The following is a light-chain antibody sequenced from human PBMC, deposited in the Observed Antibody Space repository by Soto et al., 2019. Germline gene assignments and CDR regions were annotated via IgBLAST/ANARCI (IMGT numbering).Light chain of an antibody. CDR3: MQVLQTPT. CDR1: QSLLHSDGNNY. V-gene: IGKV2-28*01. CDR2: LAS. Sequence: EIVMTQAPLSLSVTPGEAASISCRSSQSLLHSDGNNYLAWYLQKPGHSPQLLIDLASNRASGVPDRFSGSGAGTDFTLRISRVEAEDVGVYYCMQVLQTPTFGGGTKVEI. J-gene: IGKJ4*01.